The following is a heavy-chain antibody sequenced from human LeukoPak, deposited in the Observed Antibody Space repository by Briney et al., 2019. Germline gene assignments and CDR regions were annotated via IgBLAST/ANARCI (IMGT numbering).Heavy chain of an antibody. CDR3: ARRLTQYDCFDP. J-gene: IGHJ5*02. CDR1: GDSVSSNSVT. Sequence: SQTLSLTCAISGDSVSSNSVTWNWIRQSQSRGLEWLGRTYYRSTWYNDYAVSVRGRITVTPDTSKNQFSLHLNSVTPEDTAVYYCARRLTQYDCFDPWGQGILVTVSS. D-gene: IGHD2-2*01. CDR2: TYYRSTWYN. V-gene: IGHV6-1*01.